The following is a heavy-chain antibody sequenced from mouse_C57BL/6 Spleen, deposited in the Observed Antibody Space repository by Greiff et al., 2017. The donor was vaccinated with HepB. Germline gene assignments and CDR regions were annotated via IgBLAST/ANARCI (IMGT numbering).Heavy chain of an antibody. CDR1: GYTFTSYW. CDR3: ERSGYGCSSFAY. D-gene: IGHD1-1*01. V-gene: IGHV1-64*01. J-gene: IGHJ3*01. CDR2: IHPNSGST. Sequence: QVQLQQSGAELVKPGASVKLSCKASGYTFTSYWMHWVKQRPGQGLEWIGMIHPNSGSTNYNEKFKSKATLTVDKSSSTAYMQLSSLTSEDSAVYYCERSGYGCSSFAYWGQGTLVTVSA.